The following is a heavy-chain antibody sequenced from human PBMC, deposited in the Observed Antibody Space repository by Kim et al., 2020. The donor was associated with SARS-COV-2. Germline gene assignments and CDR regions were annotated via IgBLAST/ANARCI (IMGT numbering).Heavy chain of an antibody. Sequence: SVKVSCKASGFTFSNDYMHWVRQAPGQGLEWMGLFNPTNGNTWHAQKFQGRITMTGATSTNTIYMELKNLKSDDAAVYYCTRMASSGSFEYWGQGTLVTVYS. J-gene: IGHJ4*02. CDR1: GFTFSNDY. V-gene: IGHV1-46*03. CDR2: FNPTNGNT. D-gene: IGHD6-19*01. CDR3: TRMASSGSFEY.